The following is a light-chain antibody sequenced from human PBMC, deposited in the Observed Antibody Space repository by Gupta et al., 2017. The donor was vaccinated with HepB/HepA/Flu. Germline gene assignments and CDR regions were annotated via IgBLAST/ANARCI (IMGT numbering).Light chain of an antibody. V-gene: IGKV1-39*01. CDR1: QSISSY. Sequence: DIQMTQSPPSLSASVGDRVTITCRASQSISSYLNWYQQKPGKAPKLLIYAASSLQGGVPSRFSGSGSGTDFTLTISSLQPEDFATYYCQQSYSTLTFGPGTKVDIK. CDR3: QQSYSTLT. J-gene: IGKJ3*01. CDR2: AAS.